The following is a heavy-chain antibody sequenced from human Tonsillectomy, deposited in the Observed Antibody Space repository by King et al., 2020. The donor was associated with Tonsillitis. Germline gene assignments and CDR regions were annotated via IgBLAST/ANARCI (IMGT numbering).Heavy chain of an antibody. CDR3: TTGLPVDY. J-gene: IGHJ4*02. CDR1: GFSFSSAW. D-gene: IGHD4-11*01. Sequence: VQLVESGGGLVKPGGSLRLSCAASGFSFSSAWMSWVRQAPGKGLEWVGQIKSRSDGGTTDYGAPVKGRFSISRDDSKNTLFLSMNSLKSEDTALYYCTTGLPVDYWGQGTLVTVSS. CDR2: IKSRSDGGTT. V-gene: IGHV3-15*01.